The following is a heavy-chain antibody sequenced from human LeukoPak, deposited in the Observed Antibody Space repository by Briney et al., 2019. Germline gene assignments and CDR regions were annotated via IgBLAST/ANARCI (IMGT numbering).Heavy chain of an antibody. J-gene: IGHJ5*02. Sequence: PGGSLRLSCAASGFTFSGYAMHWVRQASGKGLEWVGRIRSKANSYATAYAASVKGRFTISRDDSKNTAYLQMNSLKTEDTAVYYCTVHGYSSSSRWFDPWGQGTLVTVSS. V-gene: IGHV3-73*01. CDR2: IRSKANSYAT. CDR1: GFTFSGYA. D-gene: IGHD6-6*01. CDR3: TVHGYSSSSRWFDP.